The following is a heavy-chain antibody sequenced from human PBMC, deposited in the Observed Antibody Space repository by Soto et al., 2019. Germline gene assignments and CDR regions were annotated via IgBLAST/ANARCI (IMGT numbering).Heavy chain of an antibody. D-gene: IGHD5-18*01. Sequence: PSETLSLTCTVSGGSISSYYWSWIRQPPGKGLEWIGYIYYSGSTYYNPSLKSRVTISVDTSKNQFSLKLSSVTAADTAVYYCARVSYGDNWFDPWGQGTLVTVSS. CDR2: IYYSGST. V-gene: IGHV4-59*08. J-gene: IGHJ5*02. CDR1: GGSISSYY. CDR3: ARVSYGDNWFDP.